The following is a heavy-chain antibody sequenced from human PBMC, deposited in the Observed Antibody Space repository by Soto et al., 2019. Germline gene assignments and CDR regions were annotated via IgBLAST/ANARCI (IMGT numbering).Heavy chain of an antibody. CDR3: AKCAVLSATSGGWFNWFGP. CDR2: IGASGAGT. D-gene: IGHD2-15*01. V-gene: IGHV3-23*01. Sequence: GGSLRLSCTASAFTFRNYAMSWVRQAPGKGLEWVSAIGASGAGTHYSDSVKGRFTISRDNSKNTVYVQMNSLRAEDTGVYYCAKCAVLSATSGGWFNWFGPWGQGTLVTVSS. J-gene: IGHJ5*02. CDR1: AFTFRNYA.